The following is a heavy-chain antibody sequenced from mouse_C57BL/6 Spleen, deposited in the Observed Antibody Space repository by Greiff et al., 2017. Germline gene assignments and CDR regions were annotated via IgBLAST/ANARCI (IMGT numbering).Heavy chain of an antibody. D-gene: IGHD3-2*02. CDR3: ARGPDSSGSYYFDY. V-gene: IGHV1-69*01. CDR1: GYTFTSYW. J-gene: IGHJ2*01. Sequence: VQLQQPGAELVMPGASVKLSCKASGYTFTSYWMHWVKQRPGQGLEWIGEIDPSDSYTNYNQKFKGKSTLTVDKSSSTAYMQLSSLTSEDSAVYYCARGPDSSGSYYFDYWGQGTTLTVSS. CDR2: IDPSDSYT.